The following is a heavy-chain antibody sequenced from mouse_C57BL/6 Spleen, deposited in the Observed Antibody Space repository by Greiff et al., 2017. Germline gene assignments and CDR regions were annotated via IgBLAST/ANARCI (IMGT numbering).Heavy chain of an antibody. CDR3: ARDDYYAMDY. CDR2: ISDGGSYT. J-gene: IGHJ4*01. V-gene: IGHV5-4*01. CDR1: GFTFSSYA. Sequence: EVKLVESGGGLVKPGGFLKLSCAASGFTFSSYAMSWVRQTPEKRLEWVATISDGGSYTYYPDNVKGRFPISRDNAKNNLYLQMSHLKSDDTAMYYCARDDYYAMDYWGQGTSVTVSS.